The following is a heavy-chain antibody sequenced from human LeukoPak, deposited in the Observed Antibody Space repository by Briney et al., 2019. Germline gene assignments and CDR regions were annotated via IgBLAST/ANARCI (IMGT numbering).Heavy chain of an antibody. V-gene: IGHV4-61*02. J-gene: IGHJ4*02. CDR2: IYTSGST. Sequence: SETLSLTCTVSGGSISSGSYYWSWIRQPAGKGLEWIGRIYTSGSTNYNPSLKSRVTISVDTSKNQFSLKLSFVTAADTAVYYCARDRIAAAVPFDYWGQGTLVTVSS. CDR1: GGSISSGSYY. D-gene: IGHD6-13*01. CDR3: ARDRIAAAVPFDY.